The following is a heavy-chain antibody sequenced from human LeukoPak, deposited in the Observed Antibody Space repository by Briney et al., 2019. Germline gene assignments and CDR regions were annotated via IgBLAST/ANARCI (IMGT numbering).Heavy chain of an antibody. CDR2: IYYSGST. Sequence: SETLSLTCTVSGGSISSYYGRWLRQPPGKGLEWIGYIYYSGSTNYNPSLRSRVTISVDTSKNQFSLKLSSVTAADTAVYYCARSPRYCSGGSCYSSWGQGTLVTVSS. J-gene: IGHJ4*02. D-gene: IGHD2-15*01. CDR3: ARSPRYCSGGSCYSS. V-gene: IGHV4-59*01. CDR1: GGSISSYY.